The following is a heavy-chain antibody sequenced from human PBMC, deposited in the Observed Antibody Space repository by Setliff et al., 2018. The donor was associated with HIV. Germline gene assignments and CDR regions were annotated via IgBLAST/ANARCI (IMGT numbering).Heavy chain of an antibody. CDR3: ARDSPSGTNYYYYYGMDV. CDR2: FHYSGST. Sequence: SETLSLTCTVSGGSISSSSYYWAWIRQPPGKGLEWIGSFHYSGSTYYSPSLKSRVTISVDTSKNQFSLKVSSVTAADTAVYYCARDSPSGTNYYYYYGMDVWGQGTTVTVSS. D-gene: IGHD1-26*01. J-gene: IGHJ6*02. CDR1: GGSISSSSYY. V-gene: IGHV4-39*07.